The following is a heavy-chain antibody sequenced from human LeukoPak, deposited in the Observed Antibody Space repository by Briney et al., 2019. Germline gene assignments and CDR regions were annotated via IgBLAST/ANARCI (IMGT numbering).Heavy chain of an antibody. J-gene: IGHJ4*02. V-gene: IGHV3-23*01. CDR1: GFTSTIYG. D-gene: IGHD3-22*01. CDR3: ARSHSSDHPDLDY. Sequence: GGSLRLSCTASGFTSTIYGMTWVRQAPGKGLEWVATISGTGARTYYADSAKGRFTISRDSSKNTVDLQMNSLRAEDTTVYYCARSHSSDHPDLDYWGQGTLVTVSS. CDR2: ISGTGART.